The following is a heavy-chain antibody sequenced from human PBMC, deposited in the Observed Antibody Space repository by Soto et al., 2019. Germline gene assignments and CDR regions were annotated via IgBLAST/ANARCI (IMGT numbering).Heavy chain of an antibody. CDR2: ISSNGGST. D-gene: IGHD5-12*01. CDR1: GFTFSSYA. Sequence: GGSLRLSCAASGFTFSSYAMHWVRQAPGKGLEYVSAISSNGGSTDYANSVKGRFTISRDNSKKTLYLQMGSLRAEDMAVYYCARGGRGYEFDYWGQGTLVTVS. V-gene: IGHV3-64*01. CDR3: ARGGRGYEFDY. J-gene: IGHJ4*02.